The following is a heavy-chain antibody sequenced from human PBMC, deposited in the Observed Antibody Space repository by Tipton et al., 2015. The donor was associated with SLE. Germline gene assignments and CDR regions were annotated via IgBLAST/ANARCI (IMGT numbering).Heavy chain of an antibody. V-gene: IGHV4-59*12. Sequence: TLSLTCTVSGGSISSYYWSWIRQPPGKGLEWIGSFYHTGTTYYNPSLRSRLTISVDTSKNQFSLKLSSVAAADTAVYYCARASRPITDFDYWGQGTLVTVTS. CDR1: GGSISSYY. CDR2: FYHTGTT. CDR3: ARASRPITDFDY. D-gene: IGHD1-20*01. J-gene: IGHJ4*02.